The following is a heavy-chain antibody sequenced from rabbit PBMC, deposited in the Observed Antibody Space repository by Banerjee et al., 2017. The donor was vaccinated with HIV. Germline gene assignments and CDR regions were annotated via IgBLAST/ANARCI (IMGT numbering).Heavy chain of an antibody. CDR1: GFSFSSSYW. V-gene: IGHV1S45*01. D-gene: IGHD4-2*01. CDR2: IYTGSGST. Sequence: EESGGGLVQPEGSLTLTCTASGFSFSSSYWICWVRQAPGKGLEWIGCIYTGSGSTDYANWAKGRFTISKTSSTTVTLQMTSLTAADTATYFCARDYAGDDAYYLNLWGQGTLVTVS. J-gene: IGHJ4*01. CDR3: ARDYAGDDAYYLNL.